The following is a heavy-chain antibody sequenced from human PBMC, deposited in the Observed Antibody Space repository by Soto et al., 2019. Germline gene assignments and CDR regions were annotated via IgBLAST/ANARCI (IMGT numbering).Heavy chain of an antibody. V-gene: IGHV3-9*01. CDR3: AKDEQLVLAYGYMDV. D-gene: IGHD6-6*01. CDR2: ISWNSGSI. CDR1: GFTFDDYA. J-gene: IGHJ6*03. Sequence: PGGSLRLSCAASGFTFDDYAMHWVRQAPGKGLEWVSGISWNSGSIGYADSVKGRFTISRDNAKNSLYLQMNSLRAEDTALYYCAKDEQLVLAYGYMDVWGKGTTVTVSS.